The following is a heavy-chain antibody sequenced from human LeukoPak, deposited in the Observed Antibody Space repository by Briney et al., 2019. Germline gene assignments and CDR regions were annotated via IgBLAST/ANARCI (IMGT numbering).Heavy chain of an antibody. CDR1: GFTFSRYW. CDR2: IKSDGSST. V-gene: IGHV3-74*01. D-gene: IGHD1-26*01. Sequence: GGTLRLSCAASGFTFSRYWTHWVRHAPGKGLVWVSCIKSDGSSTSITDSARGRFTIYRDNAKNTVYLRMSSLRAEDTAVYYCVRDNRSYNFDYWGQGTLVTVSS. CDR3: VRDNRSYNFDY. J-gene: IGHJ4*02.